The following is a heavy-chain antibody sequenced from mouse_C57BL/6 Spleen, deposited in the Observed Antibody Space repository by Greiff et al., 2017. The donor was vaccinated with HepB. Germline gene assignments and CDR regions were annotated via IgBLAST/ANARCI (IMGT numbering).Heavy chain of an antibody. CDR3: AREGYGSSFWFAY. CDR1: GYTFTSYW. CDR2: INPSSGYT. J-gene: IGHJ3*01. V-gene: IGHV1-7*01. D-gene: IGHD1-1*01. Sequence: QVQLQQSGAELAKPGASVKLSCKASGYTFTSYWMHWVKQRPGQGLEWIGYINPSSGYTKYNQKFKDKATLTADKSSSTAYMQLRSLTYEDSAVYYCAREGYGSSFWFAYWGQGTLVTVSA.